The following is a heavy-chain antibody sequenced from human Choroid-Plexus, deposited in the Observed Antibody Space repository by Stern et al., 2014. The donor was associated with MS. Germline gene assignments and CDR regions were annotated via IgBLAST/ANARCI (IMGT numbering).Heavy chain of an antibody. CDR1: GFTFGSCA. CDR3: AKDRQYLTYFFDH. V-gene: IGHV3-30*18. CDR2: VSYDGSNK. J-gene: IGHJ5*02. Sequence: VQLEESGGGVVQPGRPLRLSCVASGFTFGSCAMHWVRQAPGKGLEWGAGVSYDGSNKYYADSVKGRFTISRDNSQNTLYIQMSSLRPEDTAVYYCAKDRQYLTYFFDHSGQGSLVTVSS. D-gene: IGHD2/OR15-2a*01.